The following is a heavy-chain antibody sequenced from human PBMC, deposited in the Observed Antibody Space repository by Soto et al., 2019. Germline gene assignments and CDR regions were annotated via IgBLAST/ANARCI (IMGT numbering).Heavy chain of an antibody. CDR3: AKDRRSSSWYVY. V-gene: IGHV3-23*01. CDR1: GFTFSSYA. Sequence: LRLSCAASGFTFSSYAMNWVRQAPGKGLEWVSAISGSGGSTYYADSVKGRFTISRDNSKNTLYLQMNSLRAEDTAVYYCAKDRRSSSWYVYWGQGTLVTVSS. J-gene: IGHJ4*02. CDR2: ISGSGGST. D-gene: IGHD6-13*01.